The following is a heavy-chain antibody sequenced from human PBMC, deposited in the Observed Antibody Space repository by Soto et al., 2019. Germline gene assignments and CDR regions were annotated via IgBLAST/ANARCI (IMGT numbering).Heavy chain of an antibody. V-gene: IGHV1-3*01. CDR1: GYTFTSYA. D-gene: IGHD5-18*01. CDR3: ARDPGGYSYGYDYYYYGMDV. J-gene: IGHJ6*02. CDR2: INAGNGNT. Sequence: ASVKVSCKASGYTFTSYAMHWVRQAPGQRLEWMGWINAGNGNTKYSQKFQGRVTITRDTSASTAYMELSSLRSEDTAVYYCARDPGGYSYGYDYYYYGMDVWGQGTTVTAP.